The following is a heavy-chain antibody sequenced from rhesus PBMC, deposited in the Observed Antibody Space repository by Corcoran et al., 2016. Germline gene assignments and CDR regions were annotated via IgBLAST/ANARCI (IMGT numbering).Heavy chain of an antibody. CDR3: AREIGSSYKNWYFDL. V-gene: IGHV4-122*02. Sequence: QVQLQESGPGLVKPSETLSLTCAVSGGPITSGYYYWRWIRQPPGKGLELLWYIPFRGSTSYTPTLQSRVPISGAPSKNQFSLKLSSVAAADTAVYYCAREIGSSYKNWYFDLWGPGAPITISS. CDR2: IPFRGST. CDR1: GGPITSGYYY. J-gene: IGHJ2*01. D-gene: IGHD4-29*01.